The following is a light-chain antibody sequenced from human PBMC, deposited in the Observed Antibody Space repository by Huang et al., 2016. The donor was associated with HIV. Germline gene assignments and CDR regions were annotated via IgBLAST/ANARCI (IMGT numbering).Light chain of an antibody. CDR1: QSVRSY. J-gene: IGKJ4*01. V-gene: IGKV3-11*01. CDR2: DAS. Sequence: EIVLTQSPATLSLSPGERATLSCRASQSVRSYLAWYQQKPGQAPRLLIYDASNRATGIPARFSGSGSGTDFTLTISSLEPEDFAVDYCQQRSNWPPRTTFGGGTKVEIK. CDR3: QQRSNWPPRTT.